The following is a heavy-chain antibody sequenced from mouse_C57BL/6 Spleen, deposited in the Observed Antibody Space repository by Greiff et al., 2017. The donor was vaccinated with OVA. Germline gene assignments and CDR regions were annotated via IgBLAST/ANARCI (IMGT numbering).Heavy chain of an antibody. V-gene: IGHV5-2*01. Sequence: VQLKESGGGLVQPGESLKLSCESNEYEFPSHDMSWVRKTPEKRLELVAAINSDGGSTYYPDTMERRFIISRDNTKKTLYLQMSSLRSEDTALYYCARQASGNYGYFDVWGTETTVTVSS. D-gene: IGHD2-1*01. CDR3: ARQASGNYGYFDV. J-gene: IGHJ1*03. CDR2: INSDGGST. CDR1: EYEFPSHD.